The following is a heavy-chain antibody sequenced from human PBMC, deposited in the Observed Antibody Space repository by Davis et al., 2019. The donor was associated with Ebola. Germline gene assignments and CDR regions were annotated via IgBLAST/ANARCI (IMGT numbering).Heavy chain of an antibody. Sequence: GGSLRLSCAASGFTFSRYDMNWVRQATGKGLEWVSATGTTGDTYYPGSVRGRFTVSRDDATNSFYLQMETLRVEDTAVYYCARAPPGSRFRLDYWGQGTLVTVSS. CDR3: ARAPPGSRFRLDY. CDR2: TGTTGDT. V-gene: IGHV3-13*01. D-gene: IGHD6-13*01. CDR1: GFTFSRYD. J-gene: IGHJ4*02.